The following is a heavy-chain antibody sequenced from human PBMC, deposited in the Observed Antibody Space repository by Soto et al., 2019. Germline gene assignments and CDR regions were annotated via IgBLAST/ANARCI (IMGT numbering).Heavy chain of an antibody. J-gene: IGHJ4*02. CDR3: TREEYVVGAATALDY. CDR2: VNPSGGHT. Sequence: QVQLMQSGAEVKKPGVSVKVSCKASGDTCPDYYIHWVRQAPGQRLEWMGTVNPSGGHTTYARHFPGRLTXPXXXTXXTLYMELTSLTADDTAVYYGTREEYVVGAATALDYWGQGTLVTVSS. CDR1: GDTCPDYY. V-gene: IGHV1-46*01. D-gene: IGHD6-25*01.